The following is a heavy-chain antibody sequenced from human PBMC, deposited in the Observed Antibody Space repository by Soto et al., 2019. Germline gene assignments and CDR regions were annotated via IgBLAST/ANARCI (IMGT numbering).Heavy chain of an antibody. D-gene: IGHD6-6*01. J-gene: IGHJ4*02. V-gene: IGHV4-30-4*01. Sequence: SETLSLTCTVSGGSISSDDYYWTWIRQPPGKGLEWIGYIYHSGRTSYNPSLDSRITISMDTSKNLFSLKLSSVSAADTAVYYCARDRSNSPDYFDYWGQGALVTVSS. CDR3: ARDRSNSPDYFDY. CDR1: GGSISSDDYY. CDR2: IYHSGRT.